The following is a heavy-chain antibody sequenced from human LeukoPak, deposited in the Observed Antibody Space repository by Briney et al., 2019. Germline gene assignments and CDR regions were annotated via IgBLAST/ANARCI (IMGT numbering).Heavy chain of an antibody. CDR2: INGDGSST. CDR1: GFTFSSYW. J-gene: IGHJ4*02. D-gene: IGHD2-15*01. V-gene: IGHV3-74*01. Sequence: PGGSLRLSCAVSGFTFSSYWMHWVRQAPGKGLVWVSRINGDGSSTSYADSVKGRFTISRDNAKNTLYLQMNSLRAEDTALYYCAKDKLLTKLLTPPYYFDYWGQGTLVTVSS. CDR3: AKDKLLTKLLTPPYYFDY.